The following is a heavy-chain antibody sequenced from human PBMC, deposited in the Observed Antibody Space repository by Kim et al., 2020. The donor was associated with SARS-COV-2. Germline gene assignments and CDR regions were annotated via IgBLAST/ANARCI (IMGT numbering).Heavy chain of an antibody. CDR2: ISYDGSNK. V-gene: IGHV3-30*18. J-gene: IGHJ6*02. CDR1: GFTFSSYG. CDR3: AKESGSGSYYAWTYYYYGMDV. D-gene: IGHD3-10*01. Sequence: GGSLRLSCAASGFTFSSYGMHWVRQAPGKGLEWVAVISYDGSNKYYADSVKGRFTISRDNSKNTLYLQMNSLRAEDTAVYYCAKESGSGSYYAWTYYYYGMDVWGQGTTVTFSS.